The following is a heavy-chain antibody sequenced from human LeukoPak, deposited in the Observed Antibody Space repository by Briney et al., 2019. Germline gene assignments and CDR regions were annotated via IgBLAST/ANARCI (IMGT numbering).Heavy chain of an antibody. V-gene: IGHV3-7*01. Sequence: GGSLRLSCAASEFTFSSYWMSWVRQAPGKGLEWVANIKQDGSEKYYVDSVKGRFTISRDNAKNSLYLQMNSLRAEDTAVYYCARAGYSGYDQYFDYWGQGTLVTVSS. CDR3: ARAGYSGYDQYFDY. D-gene: IGHD5-12*01. CDR2: IKQDGSEK. J-gene: IGHJ4*02. CDR1: EFTFSSYW.